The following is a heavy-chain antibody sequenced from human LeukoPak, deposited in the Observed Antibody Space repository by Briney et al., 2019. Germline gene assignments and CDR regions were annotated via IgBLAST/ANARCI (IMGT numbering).Heavy chain of an antibody. Sequence: GGSLRLSLPASGFTVSSNKISWFRQVPGKGLGWVSVIYSGGSTYYADSVKGRFTISRDNSKNTLYLQMNSLRAEDTAVYYCARDYCSGGTCYSGYGYWGQGTLVTVSS. D-gene: IGHD2-15*01. CDR1: GFTVSSNK. CDR3: ARDYCSGGTCYSGYGY. CDR2: IYSGGST. J-gene: IGHJ4*02. V-gene: IGHV3-53*01.